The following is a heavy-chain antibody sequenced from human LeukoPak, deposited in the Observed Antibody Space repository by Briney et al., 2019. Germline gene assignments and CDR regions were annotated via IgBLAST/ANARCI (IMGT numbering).Heavy chain of an antibody. Sequence: GGSLRLSCTASGFTFGDYAMSWFRQAPGKGLEWVGFIRSKAYGGTTEYAASVKGRFTISRDDSKSIAYLQTNSLKTEDTAVYYCTRDLGYYDSSGSYFDYWGQGTLVTVSS. CDR3: TRDLGYYDSSGSYFDY. CDR2: IRSKAYGGTT. D-gene: IGHD3-22*01. V-gene: IGHV3-49*03. J-gene: IGHJ4*02. CDR1: GFTFGDYA.